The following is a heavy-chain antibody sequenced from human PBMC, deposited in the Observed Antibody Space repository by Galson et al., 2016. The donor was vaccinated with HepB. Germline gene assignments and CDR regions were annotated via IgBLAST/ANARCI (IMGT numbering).Heavy chain of an antibody. Sequence: SLRLSCAASGFTFSIHDMHWVRQAPGKGLEWVSAIETAGDTYYPDSVKGRFTISRENAKNFLYLQMNSLRAGDTAVYYCARGKSLLTMPWNYGLDVWGKGTPVSGSS. J-gene: IGHJ6*04. CDR3: ARGKSLLTMPWNYGLDV. D-gene: IGHD4/OR15-4a*01. V-gene: IGHV3-13*01. CDR1: GFTFSIHD. CDR2: IETAGDT.